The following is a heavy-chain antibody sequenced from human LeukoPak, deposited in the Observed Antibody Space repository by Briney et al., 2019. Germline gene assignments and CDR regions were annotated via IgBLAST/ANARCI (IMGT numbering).Heavy chain of an antibody. D-gene: IGHD3-10*01. V-gene: IGHV1-18*01. CDR2: ISAYNGNT. Sequence: ASVKVSCKASGYTFTSYGISWVRQAPGQGLEWMGWISAYNGNTNYAQKLQGRVTMTTDTSTSTAYMELRSLRSDDTAVYYSARDRITMVRGVIRNDAFDIWGQGTMVTVSS. CDR1: GYTFTSYG. CDR3: ARDRITMVRGVIRNDAFDI. J-gene: IGHJ3*02.